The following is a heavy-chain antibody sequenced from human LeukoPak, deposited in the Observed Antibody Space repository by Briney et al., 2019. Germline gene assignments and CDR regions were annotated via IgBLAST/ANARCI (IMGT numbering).Heavy chain of an antibody. V-gene: IGHV4-34*01. Sequence: SETLSLTCAVYGGSFSGYYWSWIRQPPGKGLEWIGEINHSGSTNYNPSLKSRVTISVDTSKNQFSLKLSSVTAADTAVYYCARGLGCSGGSRYSYDYYYGMDVWGQGTTVTVSS. J-gene: IGHJ6*02. CDR3: ARGLGCSGGSRYSYDYYYGMDV. CDR2: INHSGST. CDR1: GGSFSGYY. D-gene: IGHD2-15*01.